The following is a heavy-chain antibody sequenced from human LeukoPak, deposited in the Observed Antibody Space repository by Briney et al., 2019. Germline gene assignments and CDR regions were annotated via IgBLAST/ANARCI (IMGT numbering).Heavy chain of an antibody. CDR1: GYTVSSNS. CDR3: ARRAGEYSHPYDY. V-gene: IGHV3-53*01. Sequence: GGSLRLSCTVSGYTVSSNSMSWVRQAPGKGLEWVSFIYSGGNTHYSDSVKGRFTISRDNSKNTLYLQMNSLRAEDTAVYYCARRAGEYSHPYDYWGQGTLVTVSS. D-gene: IGHD4-17*01. CDR2: IYSGGNT. J-gene: IGHJ4*02.